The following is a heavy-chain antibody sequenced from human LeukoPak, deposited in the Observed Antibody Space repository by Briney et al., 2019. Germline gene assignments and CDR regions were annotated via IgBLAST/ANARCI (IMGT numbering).Heavy chain of an antibody. Sequence: SVKVSCKASGGTFSSYAISWVRQAPGQGLEWMGGIIPIFGTANYAQKFQGRVTITADESTSTAYMGLSSLRSEDTAVYYCARGRDSSGWYSGNYYYYMDVWGKGTTVTISS. CDR1: GGTFSSYA. CDR3: ARGRDSSGWYSGNYYYYMDV. J-gene: IGHJ6*03. CDR2: IIPIFGTA. D-gene: IGHD6-19*01. V-gene: IGHV1-69*13.